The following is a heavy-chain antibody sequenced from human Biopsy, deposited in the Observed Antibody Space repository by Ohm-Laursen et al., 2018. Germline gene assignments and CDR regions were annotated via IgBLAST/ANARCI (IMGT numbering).Heavy chain of an antibody. J-gene: IGHJ4*02. CDR3: ARGEVTFGELIVSLDS. CDR2: IRPLNGDT. D-gene: IGHD3-16*02. Sequence: SVKVSCKTSGYNFISYSINWVRQAPGQGLEWMGWIRPLNGDTKYGQKLQDRVTMTTDTSTSTVYMELTSLRSDDTAVYYCARGEVTFGELIVSLDSWGQGTLVTVSS. V-gene: IGHV1-18*01. CDR1: GYNFISYS.